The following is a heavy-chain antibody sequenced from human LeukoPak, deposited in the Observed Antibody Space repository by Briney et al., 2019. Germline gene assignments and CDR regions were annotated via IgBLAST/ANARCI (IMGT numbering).Heavy chain of an antibody. V-gene: IGHV3-23*01. CDR1: GFTFSSYA. D-gene: IGHD3-22*01. J-gene: IGHJ3*02. Sequence: GGSLRLSCAASGFTFSSYAMSWVRQAPGKGLEWVSAISGSGGSTYYADSVKDRFTISRDNSKNTLYLQMNSLRAEDTAVYYCAKATLAGITMIVVVITPDAFDIWGQGTMVTVSS. CDR2: ISGSGGST. CDR3: AKATLAGITMIVVVITPDAFDI.